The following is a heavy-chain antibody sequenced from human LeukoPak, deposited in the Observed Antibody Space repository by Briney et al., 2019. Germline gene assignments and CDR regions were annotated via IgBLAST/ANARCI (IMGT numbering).Heavy chain of an antibody. J-gene: IGHJ4*02. CDR3: ARNLFGWMQSPFDY. CDR1: GVTFSSYE. Sequence: PVWSLTLSCPASGVTFSSYEMNCVRQAPGKGLEWVSYISSSRSTIYYADSVKGRFTISRDNAKNSLCLQMNRLRAEDTAIYYCARNLFGWMQSPFDYWDQRTLVTVS. V-gene: IGHV3-48*03. CDR2: ISSSRSTI. D-gene: IGHD3-10*02.